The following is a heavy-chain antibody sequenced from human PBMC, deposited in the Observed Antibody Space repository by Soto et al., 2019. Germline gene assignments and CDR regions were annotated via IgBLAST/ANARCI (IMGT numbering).Heavy chain of an antibody. CDR1: GFIFSTYG. CDR3: ARGSGNYYYGMHV. CDR2: IWHDGSDK. D-gene: IGHD6-19*01. Sequence: QVQLVESGGGVVQPGRSLRLSCVASGFIFSTYGMHWVRQAPGKGLEWVALIWHDGSDKYYADSVKGRFTISRDNSKNPLYLQMNSLRAEDTAVYYCARGSGNYYYGMHVWGQGTTVTVSS. V-gene: IGHV3-33*01. J-gene: IGHJ6*02.